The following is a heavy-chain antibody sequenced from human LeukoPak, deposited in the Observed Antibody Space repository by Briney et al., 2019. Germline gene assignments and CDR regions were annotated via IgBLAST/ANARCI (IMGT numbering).Heavy chain of an antibody. CDR3: VKGGYSSSWSLFDY. J-gene: IGHJ4*02. V-gene: IGHV3-64D*06. Sequence: PGGSLRLSCSASGFTFINYAIHWVRQAPGKGLEYVSAISNNGGSKYYADSVKGRFTISRDNSKNTLYLQMSSLRVEDTAVYYCVKGGYSSSWSLFDYWGQGTLVTVSS. CDR2: ISNNGGSK. D-gene: IGHD6-13*01. CDR1: GFTFINYA.